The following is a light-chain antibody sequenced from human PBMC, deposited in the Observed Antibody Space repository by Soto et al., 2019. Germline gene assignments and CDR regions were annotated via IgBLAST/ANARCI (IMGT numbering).Light chain of an antibody. Sequence: EIVLTQSPGTLSLSPGERATLSCRASQSVSSYLAWYQQKPGQAPRLLIYDASNRATGIPARFSGSGSGTDFTLTISSLEPEDFAVYYCQQRSNWPPRLTFGQGTRLEIK. CDR1: QSVSSY. V-gene: IGKV3-11*01. CDR2: DAS. CDR3: QQRSNWPPRLT. J-gene: IGKJ5*01.